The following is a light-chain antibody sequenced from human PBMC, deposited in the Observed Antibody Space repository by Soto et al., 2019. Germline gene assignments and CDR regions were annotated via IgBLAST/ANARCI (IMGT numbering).Light chain of an antibody. V-gene: IGKV3-20*01. J-gene: IGKJ1*01. Sequence: EIVLTQSPGTLSLSPGERATLSCRASQTIVSSFLAWYHQKTGHATRPLTYGATTRATGAQDRFSGSGSATDSTLTTGELEPEDFAVYYSQHSDWSLTRTFGLATKVDI. CDR1: QTIVSSF. CDR3: QHSDWSLTRT. CDR2: GAT.